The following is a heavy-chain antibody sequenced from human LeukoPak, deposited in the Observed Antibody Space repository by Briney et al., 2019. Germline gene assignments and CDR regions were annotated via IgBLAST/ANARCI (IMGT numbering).Heavy chain of an antibody. D-gene: IGHD1-26*01. Sequence: EPSETLSLTCTVSGGSISSYYWSWIRQPPEKGLEWIAYIYYSGGTNYNPSLKSRVTISVDTTKNQFSLKLSSVSAADTAVYYCARANRHSGSSWDYYYAMDVWGQGTTVTVSS. J-gene: IGHJ6*02. CDR1: GGSISSYY. CDR2: IYYSGGT. CDR3: ARANRHSGSSWDYYYAMDV. V-gene: IGHV4-59*01.